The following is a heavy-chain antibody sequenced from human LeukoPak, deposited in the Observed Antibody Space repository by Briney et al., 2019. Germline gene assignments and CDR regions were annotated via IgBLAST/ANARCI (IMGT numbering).Heavy chain of an antibody. CDR1: GGSISSSSYY. CDR2: IYYSGST. Sequence: SETLSLTCTVSGGSISSSSYYWGWIRQPPGKGLEWIGSIYYSGSTYYNPSLKSRVTISVDTSKNQFSLKLSSVTAADTAVYYCARDWDYYDSSGYYTRPLYYFDYWGQGTLVTVSP. J-gene: IGHJ4*02. D-gene: IGHD3-22*01. V-gene: IGHV4-39*07. CDR3: ARDWDYYDSSGYYTRPLYYFDY.